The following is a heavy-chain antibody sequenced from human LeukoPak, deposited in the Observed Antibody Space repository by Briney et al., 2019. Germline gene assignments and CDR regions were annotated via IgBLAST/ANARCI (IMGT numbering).Heavy chain of an antibody. CDR2: IYYSGST. CDR1: GGSISSYY. Sequence: SETLSLTCTVSGGSISSYYWSWIRQPPGKGLEWIGYIYYSGSTNYNPSLKSRVTISVDTSKNQFSLKLSSVTAPDTAVYYCARHSGGSYVFAFDIWGQGTMVTVSS. V-gene: IGHV4-59*08. CDR3: ARHSGGSYVFAFDI. D-gene: IGHD2-15*01. J-gene: IGHJ3*02.